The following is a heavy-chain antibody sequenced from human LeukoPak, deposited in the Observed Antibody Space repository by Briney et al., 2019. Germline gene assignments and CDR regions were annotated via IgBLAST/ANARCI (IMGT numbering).Heavy chain of an antibody. J-gene: IGHJ5*02. Sequence: GGSLRLSCAASGFTVSSNYMSWVRQAPGKGLEWVSVIYSCGSTYYADSVKGRFTISRDNSKNTLYLQMNSLRAEDTAVYYCAKDGGLPYNWFDPWGQGTLVTVSS. CDR1: GFTVSSNY. CDR3: AKDGGLPYNWFDP. D-gene: IGHD5-12*01. V-gene: IGHV3-66*01. CDR2: IYSCGST.